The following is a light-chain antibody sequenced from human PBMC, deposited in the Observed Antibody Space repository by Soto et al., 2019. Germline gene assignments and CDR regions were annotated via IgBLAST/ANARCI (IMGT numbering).Light chain of an antibody. J-gene: IGKJ2*01. V-gene: IGKV1-5*01. CDR2: DAS. CDR1: QGISSW. Sequence: DIQMTQSPSTLSASVGDRVTITCRASQGISSWLAWYQQKPGRAPKFLIYDASILESGVPSRFSGSGFGREFSLTISSLPPDDFATYYCQQYYDYSTLYTFGQGTKVEIK. CDR3: QQYYDYSTLYT.